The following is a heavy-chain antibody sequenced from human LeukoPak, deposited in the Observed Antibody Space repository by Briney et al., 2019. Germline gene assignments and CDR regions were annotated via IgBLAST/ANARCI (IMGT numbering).Heavy chain of an antibody. Sequence: SETLSLTCTVSGDSISSSDYFWGWLRQPPGKGLEWIGTIYFSGSTYYNPSLKSRVTISLDTSKNQFSLKLPSVTAADTAVSYCARSSFASTNIYSYFDYWGQGTLVTVSS. V-gene: IGHV4-39*07. CDR2: IYFSGST. CDR1: GDSISSSDYF. D-gene: IGHD2-15*01. CDR3: ARSSFASTNIYSYFDY. J-gene: IGHJ4*02.